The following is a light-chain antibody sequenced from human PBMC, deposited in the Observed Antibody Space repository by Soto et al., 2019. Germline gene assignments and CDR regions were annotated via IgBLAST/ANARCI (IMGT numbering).Light chain of an antibody. CDR3: SSYRYSNTYI. J-gene: IGLJ1*01. V-gene: IGLV2-14*01. CDR1: SSDVGGYVY. CDR2: EVS. Sequence: SVLTHPASGSGSPGQSITISCTGTSSDVGGYVYVSWYQQHPGKAPTLLIYEVSKRPSGVSNRFSGSRSGNTASLTISGLQAEDEADYHCSSYRYSNTYIFGTGTKFTVL.